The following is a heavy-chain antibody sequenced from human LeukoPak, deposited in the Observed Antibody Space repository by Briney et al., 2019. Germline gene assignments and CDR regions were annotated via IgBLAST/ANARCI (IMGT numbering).Heavy chain of an antibody. CDR3: ARTTGYCSGGNCYRYFQK. CDR2: ISHDGSTA. D-gene: IGHD2-15*01. V-gene: IGHV3-48*01. CDR1: GFSISIFS. J-gene: IGHJ1*01. Sequence: PGGSLRLSCAASGFSISIFSMDWVRQTPGKGLGWISYISHDGSTAYYADSVKGRFTISRDNAENSLFLQMNTLRVEDTAVYYCARTTGYCSGGNCYRYFQKWGQGTLVSVSS.